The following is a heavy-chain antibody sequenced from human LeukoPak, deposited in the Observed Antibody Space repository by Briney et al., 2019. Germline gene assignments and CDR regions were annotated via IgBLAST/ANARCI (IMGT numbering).Heavy chain of an antibody. Sequence: SETLSLTCTVSGGSISPYYWTWIRQSPGKALEWIGYIYYSVRTSYNPSLKSRVTMSVDTSKNQFSLQLSSVTAADTAVYYCARDGNPWNLDVWGRGTLVTVSS. J-gene: IGHJ2*01. D-gene: IGHD1-14*01. V-gene: IGHV4-59*01. CDR1: GGSISPYY. CDR3: ARDGNPWNLDV. CDR2: IYYSVRT.